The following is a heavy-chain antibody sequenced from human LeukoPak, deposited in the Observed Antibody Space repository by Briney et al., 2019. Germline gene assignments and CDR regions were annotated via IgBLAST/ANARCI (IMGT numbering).Heavy chain of an antibody. V-gene: IGHV1-24*01. CDR3: ATGRWELPG. D-gene: IGHD1-26*01. Sequence: ASVKVSCKVSGYTLTELSMHWVRPAPGKGLEWMGGFDPEDGETIYAQKFQGRVTMTEGTSTDTAYMELSSLRSEDTAVYYCATGRWELPGWGQGTLVTVSS. CDR2: FDPEDGET. CDR1: GYTLTELS. J-gene: IGHJ4*02.